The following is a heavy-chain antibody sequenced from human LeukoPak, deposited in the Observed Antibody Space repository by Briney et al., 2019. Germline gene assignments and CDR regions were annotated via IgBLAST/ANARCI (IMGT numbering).Heavy chain of an antibody. Sequence: SETLSLTCTVSGGSISSTTYFWGWIRQPPGKGLEWIGTIYSSATTYYNPSLNSRVTISVDTSKNQFALKLSSVTAADTAVYYCARDGSGDYYDSSGYYKDWGQGTLVTVSS. CDR3: ARDGSGDYYDSSGYYKD. V-gene: IGHV4-39*06. J-gene: IGHJ4*02. CDR1: GGSISSTTYF. D-gene: IGHD3-22*01. CDR2: IYSSATT.